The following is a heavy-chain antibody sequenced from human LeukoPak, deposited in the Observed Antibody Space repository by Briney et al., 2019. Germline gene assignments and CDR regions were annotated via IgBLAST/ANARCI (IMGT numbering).Heavy chain of an antibody. CDR3: ARGAMTGAFDI. J-gene: IGHJ3*02. V-gene: IGHV3-30*04. CDR1: RFTFSSYA. CDR2: ISYDGSNK. D-gene: IGHD1-14*01. Sequence: PGGSLRLSCAASRFTFSSYAMHWVRQAPGKGLEWVAVISYDGSNKYYADSVKGRFTISRDNSKNTLYLQMNSLRAEDTAVYYCARGAMTGAFDIWGQGTMVTVSS.